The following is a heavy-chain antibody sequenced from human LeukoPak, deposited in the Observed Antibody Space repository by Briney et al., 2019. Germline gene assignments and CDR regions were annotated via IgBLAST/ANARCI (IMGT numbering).Heavy chain of an antibody. V-gene: IGHV3-11*04. CDR3: ARCGDGLPCDFDY. CDR1: GFTFSDSY. J-gene: IGHJ4*02. Sequence: GGSLRLSCAASGFTFSDSYMTWIRQAPGKGLEWVSYISNSGGSIYYADSVKGRFTTSRDNAKSSLYLQMNSLRAEDTAVYYCARCGDGLPCDFDYWGQGTLVTVSS. D-gene: IGHD3-10*01. CDR2: ISNSGGSI.